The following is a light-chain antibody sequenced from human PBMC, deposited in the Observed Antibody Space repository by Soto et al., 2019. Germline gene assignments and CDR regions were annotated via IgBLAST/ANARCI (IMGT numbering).Light chain of an antibody. CDR3: QQSDSIPIT. CDR1: QSISSN. CDR2: DAS. Sequence: DIQMTQSPSSLSASVGDRVTITCRASQSISSNLNWYQQKPGKAPNLLIYDASSLQGGVPLRFSGSGSGTDFTLTISSLQPEDFATYYCQQSDSIPITFGQVTRLEIK. J-gene: IGKJ5*01. V-gene: IGKV1-39*01.